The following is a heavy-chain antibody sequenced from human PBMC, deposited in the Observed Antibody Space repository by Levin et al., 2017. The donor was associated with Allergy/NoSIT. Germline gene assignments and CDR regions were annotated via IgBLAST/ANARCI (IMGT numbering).Heavy chain of an antibody. CDR3: ARDWSGIAARPGPGY. Sequence: GESLKISCAASGFTFSSYAMHWVRQAPGKGLEWVAVISYDGSNKYYADSVKGRFTISRDNSKNTLYLQMNSLRAEDTAVYYCARDWSGIAARPGPGYWGQGTLVTVSS. D-gene: IGHD6-6*01. CDR2: ISYDGSNK. V-gene: IGHV3-30-3*01. CDR1: GFTFSSYA. J-gene: IGHJ4*02.